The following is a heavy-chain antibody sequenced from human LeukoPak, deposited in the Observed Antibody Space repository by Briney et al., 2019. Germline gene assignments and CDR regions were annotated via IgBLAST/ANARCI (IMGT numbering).Heavy chain of an antibody. D-gene: IGHD2-2*01. Sequence: PGGSLRLSCAVSGFTFSSYSMNWVRQAPGKGLEWVSSISSSSSYIYYADSVKGRFTISRDNAKNSLYLQMNSLRAEDTAVYYCAREGIVVVPAADNYFDYWGQGTLVTVSS. CDR3: AREGIVVVPAADNYFDY. V-gene: IGHV3-21*01. J-gene: IGHJ4*02. CDR2: ISSSSSYI. CDR1: GFTFSSYS.